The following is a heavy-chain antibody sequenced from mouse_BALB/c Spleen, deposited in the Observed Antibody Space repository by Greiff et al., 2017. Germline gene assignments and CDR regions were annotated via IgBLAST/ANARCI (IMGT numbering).Heavy chain of an antibody. J-gene: IGHJ1*01. CDR2: INPSTGYT. D-gene: IGHD1-1*01. V-gene: IGHV1-7*01. Sequence: VQLQQSGAELAKPGASVKMSCKASGYTFTSYWMHWVKQRPGQGLEWIGYINPSTGYTEYNQKFKDKATLTADKSSSTAYMQLSSLTSEDSAVYYCAPTTVVSYWYFDVWGAGTTVTVSS. CDR3: APTTVVSYWYFDV. CDR1: GYTFTSYW.